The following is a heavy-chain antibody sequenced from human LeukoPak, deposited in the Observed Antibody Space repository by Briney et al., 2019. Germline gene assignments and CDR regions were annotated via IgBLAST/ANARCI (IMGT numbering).Heavy chain of an antibody. CDR3: ARDDSIAARGVSAY. V-gene: IGHV4-4*07. CDR1: GGSISSYY. J-gene: IGHJ4*02. CDR2: IYTSGST. Sequence: SETLSLTCTVSGGSISSYYWSWIRQPAGKGLEWIGRIYTSGSTNYNPSLKSRVTISVDTSKNQFSLKLSSVTAADTAVYYCARDDSIAARGVSAYWGQGTLVTVSS. D-gene: IGHD6-6*01.